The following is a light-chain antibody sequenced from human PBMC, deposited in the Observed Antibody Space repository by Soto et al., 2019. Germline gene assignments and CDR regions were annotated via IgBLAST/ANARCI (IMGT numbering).Light chain of an antibody. CDR3: AAWDGSLNAYV. CDR2: SNN. V-gene: IGLV1-44*01. J-gene: IGLJ1*01. Sequence: HSVLTQPPSASGTPGQRVTISCSGSSSNIGGRAVNWYQQLPGTAPKLFIYSNNQRPSGVPDRFSGSKSGTSASLAISGLQSEDEADYYCAAWDGSLNAYVFGTGTKLTVL. CDR1: SSNIGGRA.